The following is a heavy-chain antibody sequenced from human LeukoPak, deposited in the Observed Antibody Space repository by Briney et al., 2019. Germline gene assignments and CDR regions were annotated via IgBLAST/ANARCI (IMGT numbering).Heavy chain of an antibody. CDR1: GFTVSSNY. D-gene: IGHD3-10*01. J-gene: IGHJ4*02. Sequence: RGSLRLSCAASGFTVSSNYMSWVRQAPGKGLEWVSVIYSGGSAYYADSVKGRFTISRDNSKNTLYLQMNSLRAEDTAVYYCARDPDYGSGSYSDYWGQGTLVTVSS. CDR2: IYSGGSA. CDR3: ARDPDYGSGSYSDY. V-gene: IGHV3-53*01.